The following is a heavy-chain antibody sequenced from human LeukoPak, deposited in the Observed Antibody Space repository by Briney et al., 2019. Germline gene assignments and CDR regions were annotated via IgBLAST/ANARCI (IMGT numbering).Heavy chain of an antibody. J-gene: IGHJ4*02. D-gene: IGHD5-18*01. CDR2: IKSKTDGGTT. Sequence: GGSLRLSCAASGFTFSNAWMSWVRQAPGKGLEWVGHIKSKTDGGTTDYAAPVKGRFTISRDDSKNTLYLQMNSLKTEDTAVYYCSTDAVRSYPFWGQGTLVTVPS. CDR3: STDAVRSYPF. V-gene: IGHV3-15*01. CDR1: GFTFSNAW.